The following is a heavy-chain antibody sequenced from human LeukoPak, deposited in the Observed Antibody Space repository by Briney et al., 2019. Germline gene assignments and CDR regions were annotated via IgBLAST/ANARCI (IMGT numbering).Heavy chain of an antibody. CDR1: GSTFSSYA. CDR2: ISGSGGST. D-gene: IGHD1-26*01. Sequence: GGSLRLSCAASGSTFSSYAMSWVRQAPGKGLEWVSGISGSGGSTHYADPVKGRFTISRDNSKNTLYLQMNSLGGEDTAEYYCAKDLPSNIVGASYYFDYWGQGILVTVSS. J-gene: IGHJ4*02. CDR3: AKDLPSNIVGASYYFDY. V-gene: IGHV3-23*01.